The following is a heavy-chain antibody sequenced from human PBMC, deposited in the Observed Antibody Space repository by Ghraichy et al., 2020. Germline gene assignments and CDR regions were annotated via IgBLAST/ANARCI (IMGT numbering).Heavy chain of an antibody. Sequence: SETLSLTCTVSGGSIRSSAYYWGWIRQFQGKGLEWIGSIYYIGNTYYNPSLQSRITISVDTSSNQFSLNLTSVTAADTAVYYCTRGRRREYYQYELDVWGQGTTVTVSS. V-gene: IGHV4-39*01. CDR2: IYYIGNT. CDR1: GGSIRSSAYY. CDR3: TRGRRREYYQYELDV. D-gene: IGHD2/OR15-2a*01. J-gene: IGHJ6*02.